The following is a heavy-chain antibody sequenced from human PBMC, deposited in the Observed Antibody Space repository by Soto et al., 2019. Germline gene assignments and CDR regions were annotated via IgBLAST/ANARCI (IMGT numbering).Heavy chain of an antibody. D-gene: IGHD3-3*01. CDR2: MNPDNGNT. J-gene: IGHJ4*02. V-gene: IGHV1-8*01. Sequence: ASVKVSCKASGYTFSTHEINWVRRAAGQGLEWMGRMNPDNGNTGYAQKFQDRVTMTRNTSISTAYVELSSLRSDDTAVYYCARGPRESGEWLLFDYWGQGALVTVSS. CDR3: ARGPRESGEWLLFDY. CDR1: GYTFSTHE.